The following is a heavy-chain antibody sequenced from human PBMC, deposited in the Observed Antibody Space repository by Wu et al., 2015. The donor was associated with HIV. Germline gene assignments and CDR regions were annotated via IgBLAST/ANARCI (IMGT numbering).Heavy chain of an antibody. V-gene: IGHV1-2*02. D-gene: IGHD1-1*01. Sequence: QVQLVQSGAEVRKPGASVKVSCKTSGYTFTGYYLHWVRQAPGQGLEWMGWINDDTGDTRYAQKFEGRVTMTRDTSISTGYMELRRLTSDDLAVYFCVRRQNWNLNNYYFDYWGQGTSGHHLL. CDR1: GYTFTGYY. J-gene: IGHJ4*02. CDR3: VRRQNWNLNNYYFDY. CDR2: INDDTGDT.